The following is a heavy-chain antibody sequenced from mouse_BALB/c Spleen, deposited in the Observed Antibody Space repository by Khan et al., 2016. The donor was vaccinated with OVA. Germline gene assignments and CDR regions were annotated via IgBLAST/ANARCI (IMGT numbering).Heavy chain of an antibody. CDR2: INPDSSTI. Sequence: EVKLLESGGGLVQPGGSLKLSCAASGFDFSRYWMSWVRQAPGKGLEWIGEINPDSSTINYTPSLKDKFIISRDNAKNTLYLQMSKVRSEDTALXYCARGLRRYYFARNYWGKGTSVTVSS. J-gene: IGHJ4*01. V-gene: IGHV4-1*02. D-gene: IGHD2-2*01. CDR3: ARGLRRYYFARNY. CDR1: GFDFSRYW.